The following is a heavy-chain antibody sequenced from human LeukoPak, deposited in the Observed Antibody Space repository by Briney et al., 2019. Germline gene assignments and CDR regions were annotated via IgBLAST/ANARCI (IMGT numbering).Heavy chain of an antibody. CDR3: AKDNYCSSTSCLDAFDI. D-gene: IGHD2-2*01. CDR2: ISGSGGST. Sequence: GGSLRLSCAASGFTFSSYAMSWVRQAPGKGLEWVSAISGSGGSTYYADSVKGRFTISRDNSKNTLYLQMNSLRAEDTAVYYCAKDNYCSSTSCLDAFDIWGQGTMVTVSS. CDR1: GFTFSSYA. J-gene: IGHJ3*02. V-gene: IGHV3-23*01.